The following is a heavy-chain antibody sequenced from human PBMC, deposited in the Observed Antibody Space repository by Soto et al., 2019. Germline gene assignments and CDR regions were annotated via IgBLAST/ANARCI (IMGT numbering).Heavy chain of an antibody. D-gene: IGHD1-1*01. CDR1: GFTFSSYS. J-gene: IGHJ4*02. CDR2: ISSSSSYI. CDR3: AREGSLRNDEVIDY. V-gene: IGHV3-21*01. Sequence: EVQLVESGGGRVKPGGSLRLSCAPSGFTFSSYSMNWVRQAPGKGLEWVSSISSSSSYIYYADSVKGRFNISRDNAKNSLYLQMNSLRAEDTAVYYCAREGSLRNDEVIDYWGQGTLVTVSS.